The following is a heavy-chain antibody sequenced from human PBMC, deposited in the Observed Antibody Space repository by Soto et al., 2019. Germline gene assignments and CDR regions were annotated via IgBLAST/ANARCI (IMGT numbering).Heavy chain of an antibody. CDR2: IKQDGSEK. CDR1: GFTFSSYW. J-gene: IGHJ3*02. Sequence: EVQLVESGGGLVQPGGSLRLSCAASGFTFSSYWMSWVRQAPGKGLEWVANIKQDGSEKYYVYSVKGRFTISRDNAKNSLYLQMNSLRAEDTAVYYCATIFPNDYGDPFDAFDIWGQGTMVTVSS. D-gene: IGHD4-17*01. CDR3: ATIFPNDYGDPFDAFDI. V-gene: IGHV3-7*01.